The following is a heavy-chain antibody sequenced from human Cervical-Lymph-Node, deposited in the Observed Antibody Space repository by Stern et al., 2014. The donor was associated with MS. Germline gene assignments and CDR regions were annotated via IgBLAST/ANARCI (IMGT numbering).Heavy chain of an antibody. V-gene: IGHV1-18*01. D-gene: IGHD2-15*01. CDR2: ISAYNGNT. Sequence: QMQLVQSGAEVKKPGASVKVSCKASGSTFTSYGINWVRQAPGKGLEWMGGISAYNGNTNYAHKLQGRVTMTTDTSTSTAYRDLRSLGSDDTAVYYCARVLLGSENAFDIWGQGTMVTVSS. J-gene: IGHJ3*02. CDR3: ARVLLGSENAFDI. CDR1: GSTFTSYG.